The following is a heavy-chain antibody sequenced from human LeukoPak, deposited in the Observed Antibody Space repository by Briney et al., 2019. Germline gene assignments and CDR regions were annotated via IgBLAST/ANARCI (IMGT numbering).Heavy chain of an antibody. J-gene: IGHJ4*02. V-gene: IGHV4-34*01. D-gene: IGHD3-10*01. CDR3: ARLGGYSGSYSGY. Sequence: KPSETLSLTCAVYGGSFSGYYWSWIRQPPGKGLEWIGEINHSGSTNYNPSLKSRVTISVDTSKNQFSLKLSSVTAADTAVYYCARLGGYSGSYSGYWGQGTLVTVSS. CDR1: GGSFSGYY. CDR2: INHSGST.